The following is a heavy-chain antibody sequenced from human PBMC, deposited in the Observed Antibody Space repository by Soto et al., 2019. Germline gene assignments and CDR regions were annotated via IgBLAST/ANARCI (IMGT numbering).Heavy chain of an antibody. CDR1: GASHSSGDYY. J-gene: IGHJ4*02. D-gene: IGHD2-21*02. CDR2: IYYNGNN. CDR3: ARERRGGDSDGGVDY. V-gene: IGHV4-30-4*01. Sequence: QVQLQESGPGLVKPSQTLSLTCIVSGASHSSGDYYWSWIRQPPGKGLEWIAFIYYNGNNFYNPSLKRRVTIAIDTSNNQFSLKVRSVTAADTAVYYCARERRGGDSDGGVDYWGQGTLVTVSS.